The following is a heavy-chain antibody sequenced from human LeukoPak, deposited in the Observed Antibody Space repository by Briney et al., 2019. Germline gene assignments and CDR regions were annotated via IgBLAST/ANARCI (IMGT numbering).Heavy chain of an antibody. J-gene: IGHJ4*02. D-gene: IGHD5-12*01. V-gene: IGHV3-72*01. CDR1: GFTFSDHY. CDR3: AREPENDYLIDY. CDR2: TRNKANSYTT. Sequence: PGGSQRLSCAASGFTFSDHYMDWVRQAPGKGLEWVGRTRNKANSYTTEYAASVKGRFTISRDDSKNSLYLQMNSLKTEDTAVYYCAREPENDYLIDYWGQGTLVTVSS.